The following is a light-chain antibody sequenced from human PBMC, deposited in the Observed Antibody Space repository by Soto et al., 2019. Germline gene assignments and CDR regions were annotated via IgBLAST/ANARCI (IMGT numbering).Light chain of an antibody. CDR3: QQYGSSPPIT. CDR1: QYLSSNY. Sequence: EIVLTQSPGTLSLSPGERATLSCRASQYLSSNYLAWYQQKPGQAPRLLIYGASSRATGITDRFSGSGSGTDFTLTVSRLEPEDFAVYYCQQYGSSPPITFGQGTRLEIK. V-gene: IGKV3-20*01. CDR2: GAS. J-gene: IGKJ5*01.